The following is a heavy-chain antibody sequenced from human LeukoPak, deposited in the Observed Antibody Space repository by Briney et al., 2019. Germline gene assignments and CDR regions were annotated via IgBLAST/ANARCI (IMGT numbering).Heavy chain of an antibody. J-gene: IGHJ6*03. CDR2: INPSGGST. CDR3: ARVPRIAAAGPYYYYMDV. Sequence: ASVKVSCKASGYTFTSYYMHWVRQAPGQGLEWMGIINPSGGSTSYAQKFQGRVTMTRDMSTSTVYMELSSLRSEDTAVYYCARVPRIAAAGPYYYYMDVWGKGTTVTVSS. V-gene: IGHV1-46*01. CDR1: GYTFTSYY. D-gene: IGHD6-13*01.